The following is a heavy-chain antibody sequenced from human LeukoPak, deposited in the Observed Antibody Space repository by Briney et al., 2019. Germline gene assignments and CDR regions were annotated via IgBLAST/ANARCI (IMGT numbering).Heavy chain of an antibody. J-gene: IGHJ3*02. Sequence: PSETLSLTCTVSGGSISGYDWSWIRQPPGKGLEWIGYIYYSGSTNYNPSLKSRVTMSVDTSKNQFSLKLSSVTAADTAVHYCARRRIDRDAFDIWGQGTVVTVSS. CDR2: IYYSGST. CDR3: ARRRIDRDAFDI. CDR1: GGSISGYD. V-gene: IGHV4-59*08.